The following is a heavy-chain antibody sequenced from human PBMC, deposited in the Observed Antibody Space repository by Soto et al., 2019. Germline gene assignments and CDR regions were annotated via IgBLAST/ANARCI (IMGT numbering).Heavy chain of an antibody. J-gene: IGHJ6*02. CDR1: GYTSSSYG. V-gene: IGHV1-18*01. CDR2: ISVFNGDT. Sequence: VASVKVSCKAIGYTSSSYGINWVRQAPGQGLEWMGWISVFNGDTKYAQKFQGRVAITKDPGTSTAHMELRSLRSDDAAVYFCATKDDHKDDQPYYYGMDIWGQGTTVTVYS. D-gene: IGHD3-16*01. CDR3: ATKDDHKDDQPYYYGMDI.